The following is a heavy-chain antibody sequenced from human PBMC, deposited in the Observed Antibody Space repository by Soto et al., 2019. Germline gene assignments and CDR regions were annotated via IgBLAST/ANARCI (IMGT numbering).Heavy chain of an antibody. CDR3: ARRAGVGGHIDY. Sequence: PGGSLRLSCAASGFTFSSYWMHWVRQAPGKGLVWVSRINSDGSSTSYADSVKGRFTISRDNAKNTLYLQMNSLRAEDTAVYYSARRAGVGGHIDYWCQVALIAVS. D-gene: IGHD3-3*01. CDR1: GFTFSSYW. J-gene: IGHJ4*02. V-gene: IGHV3-74*01. CDR2: INSDGSST.